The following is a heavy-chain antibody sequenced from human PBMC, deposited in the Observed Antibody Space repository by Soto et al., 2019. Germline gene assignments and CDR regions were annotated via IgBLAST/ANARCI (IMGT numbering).Heavy chain of an antibody. J-gene: IGHJ4*02. Sequence: GGALRLCCTASGFTFTSYGMGWVRQAPGKGLQWVSTIRGDGGQTHYTDSVKGRFSISRDNSKNTVYLQMDSLRAEDTAMYFCARDVGLDSDDFFAYWGQGTQVTVSS. D-gene: IGHD3-9*01. CDR3: ARDVGLDSDDFFAY. CDR2: IRGDGGQT. V-gene: IGHV3-23*01. CDR1: GFTFTSYG.